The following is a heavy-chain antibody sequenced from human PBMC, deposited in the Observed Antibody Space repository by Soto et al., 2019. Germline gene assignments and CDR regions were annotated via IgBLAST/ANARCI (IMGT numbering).Heavy chain of an antibody. CDR2: LTPRSGTT. Sequence: QLQLVQSGAEVRKPGASVTVSCTTSGDTFTNYYVHWVRQAPGQGLEWMGILTPRSGTTAYAQKFQGRVTMTRDTSTSTVYMEVSSLRSEDTAIYYCAKDRARISAAGTHSFDYWGQGTLVTVSS. J-gene: IGHJ4*02. V-gene: IGHV1-46*01. CDR3: AKDRARISAAGTHSFDY. D-gene: IGHD6-13*01. CDR1: GDTFTNYY.